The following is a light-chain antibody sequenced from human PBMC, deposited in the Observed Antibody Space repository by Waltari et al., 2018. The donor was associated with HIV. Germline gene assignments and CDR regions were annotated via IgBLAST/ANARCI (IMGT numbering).Light chain of an antibody. J-gene: IGLJ2*01. CDR2: SNV. Sequence: QSVLTQPPSASGTPGQTVTISCSGSSSTVEVNPVNWYQQLSGAPPKLLIYSNVLRPSGVPDRFSGSKSGTSASLAISGLQSEDEADYYCATWDDTLHGPVFGGGTKVTAL. V-gene: IGLV1-44*01. CDR1: SSTVEVNP. CDR3: ATWDDTLHGPV.